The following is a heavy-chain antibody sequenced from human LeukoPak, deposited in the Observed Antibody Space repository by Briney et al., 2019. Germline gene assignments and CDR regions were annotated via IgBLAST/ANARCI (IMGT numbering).Heavy chain of an antibody. CDR1: GFTFSSYG. D-gene: IGHD3-16*01. J-gene: IGHJ3*02. CDR3: ARDRSFGGSTFDI. CDR2: IWYDGSNK. V-gene: IGHV3-33*01. Sequence: GGSLRLSCAASGFTFSSYGMHWVRQAPGKGLEWLAVIWYDGSNKYYADSVKGRFTISRDNSKNTLYLQMNSLRAEDTAVYYCARDRSFGGSTFDIWGQGTMVTVSS.